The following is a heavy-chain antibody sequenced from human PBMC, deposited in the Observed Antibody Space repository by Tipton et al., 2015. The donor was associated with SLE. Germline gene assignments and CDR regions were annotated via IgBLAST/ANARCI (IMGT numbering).Heavy chain of an antibody. V-gene: IGHV4-34*01. CDR3: ARAGILTGYYPYFDY. J-gene: IGHJ4*02. CDR2: INHSGST. D-gene: IGHD3-9*01. CDR1: GGSFSGYY. Sequence: TLSLTCAVYGGSFSGYYWSWIRQPPGKGLEWIGQINHSGSTNYNPSLKSRVTISVDTSKNQSSLKLSSVTAADTAVYYCARAGILTGYYPYFDYWGQGTLVTVSS.